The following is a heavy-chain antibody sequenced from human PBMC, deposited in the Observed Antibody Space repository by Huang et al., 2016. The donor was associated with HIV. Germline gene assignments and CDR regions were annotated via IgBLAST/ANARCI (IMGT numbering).Heavy chain of an antibody. J-gene: IGHJ4*02. D-gene: IGHD3-22*01. CDR1: GGTVSNYA. CDR3: ARQLYDNTGYLMGARLHD. Sequence: QVQLVQSGAEVKKVGSSVKVSCKASGGTVSNYAISWVRLAPGHGLEWMRGIIPIVVTANFAQRFQGRVTITADGSTSTAYLELSSLGSEDTAVYFCARQLYDNTGYLMGARLHDWGQGTLVTVSS. CDR2: IIPIVVTA. V-gene: IGHV1-69*13.